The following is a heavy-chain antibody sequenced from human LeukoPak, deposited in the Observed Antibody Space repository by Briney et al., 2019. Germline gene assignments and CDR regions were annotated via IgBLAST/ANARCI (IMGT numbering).Heavy chain of an antibody. J-gene: IGHJ6*03. CDR2: ISYDGSNK. V-gene: IGHV3-30-3*01. Sequence: GGSLRLSCAASGFTFSSYAMHWVRQAPGKGLEWVAVISYDGSNKYYADSVKGRFTISRDNSKNTLYLQMNSLRAEDTAVYYCAKDLLLRAFYMDVWGKGTTVTVSS. CDR1: GFTFSSYA. D-gene: IGHD3-10*01. CDR3: AKDLLLRAFYMDV.